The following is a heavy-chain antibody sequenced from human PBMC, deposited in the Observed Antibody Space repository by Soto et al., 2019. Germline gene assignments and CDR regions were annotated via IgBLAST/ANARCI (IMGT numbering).Heavy chain of an antibody. V-gene: IGHV3-30*18. Sequence: PGGSLRLSCAASGFTFSSYSMNWVRQAPGEGLEWVAVISYDGSNKYYADSVKGRFTISRDNSKNTLYLQMNSLRAEDTAVYYCAKDKINSIVRGYGMDVWGQGTTVTVSS. D-gene: IGHD3-22*01. J-gene: IGHJ6*02. CDR1: GFTFSSYS. CDR3: AKDKINSIVRGYGMDV. CDR2: ISYDGSNK.